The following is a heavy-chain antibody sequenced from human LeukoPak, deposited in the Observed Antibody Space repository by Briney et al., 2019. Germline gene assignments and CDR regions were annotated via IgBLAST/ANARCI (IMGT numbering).Heavy chain of an antibody. CDR2: ISSTSAYI. J-gene: IGHJ5*01. Sequence: GGSLRLSCAASGFTFNNYAMSWVRQAPGKGLEWVSSISSTSAYIYYAESVKGRFSISRDNVDNVVHLQMSSLRNEDTAFYYCARVAVAGPTGWFDSWGQGTLVTVSS. D-gene: IGHD6-19*01. CDR3: ARVAVAGPTGWFDS. CDR1: GFTFNNYA. V-gene: IGHV3-21*01.